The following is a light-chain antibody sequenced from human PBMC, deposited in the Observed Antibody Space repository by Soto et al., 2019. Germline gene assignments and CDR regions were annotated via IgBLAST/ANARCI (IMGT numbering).Light chain of an antibody. V-gene: IGLV2-11*01. CDR2: DVS. J-gene: IGLJ1*01. CDR3: CSYAGSYTYV. CDR1: SSDVGGYNY. Sequence: QSALTQPRSVSGSPGQSVTISCTGTSSDVGGYNYVPWYQQHPGKAPKLMIYDVSKRPSGVPDRFSGSKSGNTASPTISGLQAEDEADYYCCSYAGSYTYVFGTGTKVTVL.